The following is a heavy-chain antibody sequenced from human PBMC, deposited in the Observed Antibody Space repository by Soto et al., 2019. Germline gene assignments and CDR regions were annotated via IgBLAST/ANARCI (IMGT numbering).Heavy chain of an antibody. CDR2: IYWDDDK. Sequence: QITLKESGPTRVRPTQTLALTCTFSGFSLTTSGVGVGWIRKTPGKALEWLAVIYWDDDKRYSPSLKSRLTITKDTSKNQVVLTMADMDLVDTATYFCAHRGYMYGNWDHGYFDYWGQGTLVTVSS. CDR1: GFSLTTSGVG. V-gene: IGHV2-5*02. J-gene: IGHJ4*02. CDR3: AHRGYMYGNWDHGYFDY. D-gene: IGHD5-18*01.